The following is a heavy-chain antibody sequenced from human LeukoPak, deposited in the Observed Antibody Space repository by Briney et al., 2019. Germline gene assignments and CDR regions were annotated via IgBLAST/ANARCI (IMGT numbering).Heavy chain of an antibody. CDR3: AKDGRASPTSYYYYYMDV. V-gene: IGHV3-23*01. CDR2: FSGSGGST. CDR1: GFTFSIYS. Sequence: GGALRLSCAAPGFTFSIYSMSSVRQAPGKGLEWVSGFSGSGGSTYYADSVKGRFTISRDNSKSTLYLQMNSLRAEDTAVYYCAKDGRASPTSYYYYYMDVWGKGTTVTVSS. J-gene: IGHJ6*03.